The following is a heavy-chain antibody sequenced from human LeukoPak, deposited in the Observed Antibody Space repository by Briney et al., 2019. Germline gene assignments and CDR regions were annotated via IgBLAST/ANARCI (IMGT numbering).Heavy chain of an antibody. J-gene: IGHJ4*02. CDR3: ARHAVPIVVVPAAMYDY. V-gene: IGHV1-8*03. CDR1: GYTFTSYD. D-gene: IGHD2-2*01. Sequence: GASVKVSCKASGYTFTSYDINWVRQATGQGLEWMGWMNPNSGNTGYAQKFQGRVTITRNTSIGTAYMELSSLRSEDTAVYYCARHAVPIVVVPAAMYDYWGQGTLVTVSS. CDR2: MNPNSGNT.